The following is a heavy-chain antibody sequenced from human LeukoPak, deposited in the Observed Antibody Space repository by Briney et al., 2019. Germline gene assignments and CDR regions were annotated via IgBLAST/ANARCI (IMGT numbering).Heavy chain of an antibody. CDR2: ICDTGSS. J-gene: IGHJ4*02. V-gene: IGHV4-59*12. D-gene: IGHD2-8*01. Sequence: PAESLSLTCTVSGCSISSYYWSWVRQPPGKGLEWVGYICDTGSSTYNPSLKSRVTISVDTSKSQFSLNLTSVTAADTAVYYCARVSGYWGDGVCRFDYWGRGTLVTVSS. CDR3: ARVSGYWGDGVCRFDY. CDR1: GCSISSYY.